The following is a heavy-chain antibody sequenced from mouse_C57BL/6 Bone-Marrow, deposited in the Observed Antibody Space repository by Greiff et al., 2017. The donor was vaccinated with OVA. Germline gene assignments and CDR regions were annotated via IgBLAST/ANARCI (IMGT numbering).Heavy chain of an antibody. CDR1: GFTFTDYY. Sequence: EVKLEESGGGLVQPGGSLSLSCAASGFTFTDYYMSWVRQPPGKALEWLGFIRNKANGYTTEYSASVKGRFTISRDNSQSILYLQMNALRAEDSATYYCARVTGSSPSYYAMDYWGQGTSVTVSS. D-gene: IGHD4-1*01. J-gene: IGHJ4*01. V-gene: IGHV7-3*01. CDR3: ARVTGSSPSYYAMDY. CDR2: IRNKANGYTT.